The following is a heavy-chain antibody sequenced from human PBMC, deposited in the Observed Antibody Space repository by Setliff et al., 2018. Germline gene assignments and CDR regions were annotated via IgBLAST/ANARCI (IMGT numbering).Heavy chain of an antibody. CDR1: GFTFTDYL. CDR2: INLNTGNI. CDR3: ARQPMDTIMVTFDY. V-gene: IGHV1-2*02. J-gene: IGHJ4*02. Sequence: ASVKVSCKASGFTFTDYLMNWMRQAPEQGLEWMGRINLNTGNIFYAQEFQGRVTLTRDTSISTAYMELSSLRSDDTAVYYCARQPMDTIMVTFDYWGQGILVTVSS. D-gene: IGHD5-12*01.